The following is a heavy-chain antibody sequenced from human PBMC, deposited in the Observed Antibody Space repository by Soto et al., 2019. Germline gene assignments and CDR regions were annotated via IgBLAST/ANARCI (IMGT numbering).Heavy chain of an antibody. CDR3: ARAHGNYYYGMDV. Sequence: QVQLQESGPGLVKPSGTLSLTCAVSGGSISSSNWWSWVRQPPGKGLEWIGEIYHSGSTNYNPSLKSRVTISVDKSKNQFSLTLISVTSADTAVYYCARAHGNYYYGMDVWGQGTTVTVSS. D-gene: IGHD4-17*01. CDR2: IYHSGST. CDR1: GGSISSSNW. V-gene: IGHV4-4*02. J-gene: IGHJ6*02.